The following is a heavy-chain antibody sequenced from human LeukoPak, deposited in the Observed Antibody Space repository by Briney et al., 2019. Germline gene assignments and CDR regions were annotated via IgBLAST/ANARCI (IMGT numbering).Heavy chain of an antibody. CDR3: ARFRAGVGEPYGDY. J-gene: IGHJ4*02. CDR2: FDPEDGET. V-gene: IGHV1-24*01. CDR1: GYTLTELS. Sequence: ASVKVSCKVSGYTLTELSMHWVRQAPGKGLEWMGGFDPEDGETIYAQKFQGRVTMTEDTSTSTAYMELRSLRSDDTAVYYCARFRAGVGEPYGDYWGQGTLVTVSS. D-gene: IGHD3-10*01.